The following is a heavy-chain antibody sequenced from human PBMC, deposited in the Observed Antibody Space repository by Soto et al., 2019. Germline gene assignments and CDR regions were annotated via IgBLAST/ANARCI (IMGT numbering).Heavy chain of an antibody. CDR2: IWYDGNNK. CDR3: AKDRYNWNPQALDY. Sequence: QVQLVESGGGVVQPGTSLRLSCAASGFTFSASGMHWVRQAPGKGLEWVALIWYDGNNKYYADSVKGRFTISRDNSKNTLSLQMDSLRAEDTAVYYCAKDRYNWNPQALDYWGQGTLVTVSS. D-gene: IGHD1-20*01. CDR1: GFTFSASG. V-gene: IGHV3-33*06. J-gene: IGHJ4*02.